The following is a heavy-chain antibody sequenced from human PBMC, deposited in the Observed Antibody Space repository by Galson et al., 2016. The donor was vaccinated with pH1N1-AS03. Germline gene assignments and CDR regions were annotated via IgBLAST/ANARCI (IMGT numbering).Heavy chain of an antibody. CDR3: ARAYYYGSGRSFDY. D-gene: IGHD3-10*01. CDR2: IKQDGSEK. Sequence: SLRLSCAVSGSTFSSYWMSWVRQAPGKGLEWVANIKQDGSEKYYVDSVKGRFTISRDNAKNSLNLQMNSLRAEDTAVYYCARAYYYGSGRSFDYWDQGTLVTVSS. V-gene: IGHV3-7*03. J-gene: IGHJ4*02. CDR1: GSTFSSYW.